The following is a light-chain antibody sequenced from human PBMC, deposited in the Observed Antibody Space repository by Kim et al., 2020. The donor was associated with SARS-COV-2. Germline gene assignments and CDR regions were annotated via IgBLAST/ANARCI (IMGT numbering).Light chain of an antibody. CDR2: DAS. V-gene: IGKV1-12*01. CDR1: HNINNW. J-gene: IGKJ4*01. Sequence: DIQMTQSPSSVSAFVGDRVTITCRASHNINNWLAWYQRKPGRAPKLLIYDASAVQSGVPSRFSGSGSGTDFTLTITTLQPEDCATYYCQQGHSFPLTFGGGTKVDIK. CDR3: QQGHSFPLT.